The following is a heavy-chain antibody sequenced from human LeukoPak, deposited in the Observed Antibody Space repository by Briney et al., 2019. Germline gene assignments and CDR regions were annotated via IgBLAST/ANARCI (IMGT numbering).Heavy chain of an antibody. CDR2: ISAYNGNT. D-gene: IGHD3-22*01. CDR1: GYPFTNFF. J-gene: IGHJ4*02. Sequence: GASVKVSCKTSGYPFTNFFIHWVRQAPGQGLEWMGWISAYNGNTNYAQKLQGRVTMTTDTSTSTAYMELRSLRSDDTAVYYCARDGRDSSGYYFYWGQGTLVTVSS. CDR3: ARDGRDSSGYYFY. V-gene: IGHV1-18*04.